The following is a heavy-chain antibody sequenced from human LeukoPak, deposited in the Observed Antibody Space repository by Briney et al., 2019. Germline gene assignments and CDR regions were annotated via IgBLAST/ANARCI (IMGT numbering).Heavy chain of an antibody. CDR3: AGIATGFNWFDP. Sequence: SETLSLTCAVYGGSFSGYYWSWIRQPPGKGLEWIGEINHNGSTNYNPSLKSRVTISVDTSKNQFSLKLSSVTAADTAVYYCAGIATGFNWFDPWGQGTLVTVSS. CDR1: GGSFSGYY. J-gene: IGHJ5*02. CDR2: INHNGST. D-gene: IGHD6-13*01. V-gene: IGHV4-34*01.